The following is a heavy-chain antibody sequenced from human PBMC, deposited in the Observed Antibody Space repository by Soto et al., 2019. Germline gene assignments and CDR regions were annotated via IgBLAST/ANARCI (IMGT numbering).Heavy chain of an antibody. D-gene: IGHD3-3*01. CDR2: INHSGST. CDR1: GGSFSGYY. J-gene: IGHJ5*02. Sequence: QVQLQQWGAGLLKPSETLSLTCAVYGGSFSGYYWSWIRQPPGKGLEWIGEINHSGSTNYNPSLKSGVTISVDTSKNQFSLKLRSVTAADTAVYYCARGLRFLEWLPNRTNWFDPWGQGTLVSVSS. V-gene: IGHV4-34*01. CDR3: ARGLRFLEWLPNRTNWFDP.